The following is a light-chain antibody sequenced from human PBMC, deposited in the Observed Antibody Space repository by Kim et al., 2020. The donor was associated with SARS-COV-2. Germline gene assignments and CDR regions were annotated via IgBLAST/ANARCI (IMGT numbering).Light chain of an antibody. V-gene: IGKV3-15*01. CDR1: QNVSKN. CDR2: GAS. J-gene: IGKJ2*03. Sequence: SASPGERATLSCRASQNVSKNLGWYQQRPGQAPRLLVYGASTRATGVPARFSGSGSGTEFTLTISSLQSEDFAVFYCQQYSRWPRSFGPGTKLEIK. CDR3: QQYSRWPRS.